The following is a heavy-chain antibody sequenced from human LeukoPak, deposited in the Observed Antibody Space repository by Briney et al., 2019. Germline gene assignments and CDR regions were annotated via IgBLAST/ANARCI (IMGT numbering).Heavy chain of an antibody. CDR3: ARGPAFDMVTTHAFDI. Sequence: ASVKVSCKASGYTFTSYDINWVRQATGQGLEWMGWMNPNSGNTGYAQKFQGRVTMTRNTSISTAYMELSSLRSEDTAVYYCARGPAFDMVTTHAFDIWGQGTMVTVSS. CDR1: GYTFTSYD. D-gene: IGHD5-12*01. J-gene: IGHJ3*02. CDR2: MNPNSGNT. V-gene: IGHV1-8*01.